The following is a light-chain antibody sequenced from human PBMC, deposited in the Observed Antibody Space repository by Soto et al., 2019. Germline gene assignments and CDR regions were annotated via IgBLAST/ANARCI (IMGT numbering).Light chain of an antibody. CDR2: DFS. J-gene: IGLJ1*01. Sequence: QSALTQPASVSGSPGQSITISCTGTSSDVGDYNYVSWYQQHPGKAPKLMIYDFSYRPSGVSNRFSGSKSGNTASLTISGLQAEDEADYYCTSYTTTSTYVFGTGTKVTVL. CDR3: TSYTTTSTYV. V-gene: IGLV2-14*03. CDR1: SSDVGDYNY.